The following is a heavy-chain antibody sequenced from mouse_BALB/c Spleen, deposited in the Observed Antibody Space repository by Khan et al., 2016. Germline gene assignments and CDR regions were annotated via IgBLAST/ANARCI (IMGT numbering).Heavy chain of an antibody. Sequence: QVQLKQSGAELVRPGVSVKISCKGSGYTFTDYAMHWVKQSHAKSLEWIGVISTYYGDASYNQKFKGKATMTVDKSSSTAYMELARLTSEDSAIYYCARDRDDYWGQGTTLTVSS. CDR1: GYTFTDYA. CDR2: ISTYYGDA. CDR3: ARDRDDY. D-gene: IGHD3-2*01. V-gene: IGHV1S137*01. J-gene: IGHJ2*01.